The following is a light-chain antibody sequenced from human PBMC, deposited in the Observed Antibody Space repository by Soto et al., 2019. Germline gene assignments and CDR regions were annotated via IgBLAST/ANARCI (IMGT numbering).Light chain of an antibody. CDR1: NSKIGAGYD. J-gene: IGLJ1*01. V-gene: IGLV1-40*01. CDR2: GNS. Sequence: QSVLTQPPSVSGAPGQRVTISCTGSNSKIGAGYDVHWYQLLPGTAPKLLIYGNSNRPSGVPDRFSGSKSGTSASLAITGLQAEDEADYYCQSYDTSLSALYVFGTGTKVTVL. CDR3: QSYDTSLSALYV.